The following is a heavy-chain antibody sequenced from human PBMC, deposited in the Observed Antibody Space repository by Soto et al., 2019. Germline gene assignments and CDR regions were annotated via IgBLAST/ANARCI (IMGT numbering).Heavy chain of an antibody. CDR2: INHSGST. CDR3: ARVGVQSSTSSYGMDV. V-gene: IGHV4-34*01. J-gene: IGHJ6*02. D-gene: IGHD2-2*01. Sequence: QVQLQQWGAGLLKPSETLSLTCAVYGGSFSGYYWSWICQPPGKGLEWIGEINHSGSTNYNPSLKSRVTISVDTSKNQFALKLSSVTAADTAVYYCARVGVQSSTSSYGMDVWGQGTTVTVSS. CDR1: GGSFSGYY.